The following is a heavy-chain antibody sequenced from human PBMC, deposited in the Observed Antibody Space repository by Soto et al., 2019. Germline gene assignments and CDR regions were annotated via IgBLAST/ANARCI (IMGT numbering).Heavy chain of an antibody. CDR1: GGTFSSYA. V-gene: IGHV1-69*01. CDR3: ASRPTLYKPQPYANYFDY. CDR2: IIPIFGTA. J-gene: IGHJ4*02. D-gene: IGHD1-20*01. Sequence: QVQLVQSGAEVKKPGSSVKVSCKASGGTFSSYAISWVRQAPGQGLEWMGGIIPIFGTANYAQKFQGRVTITADESTSTAYMELSSLRSEDTAVYYCASRPTLYKPQPYANYFDYWGQGTLVTVSS.